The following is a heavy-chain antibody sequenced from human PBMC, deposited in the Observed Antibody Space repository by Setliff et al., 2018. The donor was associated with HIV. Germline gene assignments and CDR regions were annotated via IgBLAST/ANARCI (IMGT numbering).Heavy chain of an antibody. D-gene: IGHD3-9*01. J-gene: IGHJ3*02. CDR2: INPNTGDT. CDR3: AREYDVLTGCYISAFDI. CDR1: GYTFTGYF. V-gene: IGHV1-2*06. Sequence: ASVKVSCKASGYTFTGYFIHWVRQAPGQGLEWMGRINPNTGDTNYAQKFQDRVTMTRDTSINTAYMELSMLRSDDTAVYYCAREYDVLTGCYISAFDIWGQGTMVTVSS.